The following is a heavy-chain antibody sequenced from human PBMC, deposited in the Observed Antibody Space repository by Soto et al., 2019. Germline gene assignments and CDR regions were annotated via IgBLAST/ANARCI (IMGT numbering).Heavy chain of an antibody. J-gene: IGHJ3*01. V-gene: IGHV4-34*01. CDR2: VNHNGRN. D-gene: IGHD6-19*01. Sequence: LSLTCTVYGGSFSGYFWNWIRQSPGKGLEWIGKVNHNGRNNYNPSLKSRVTISMDMSKNQFSLKLTSVTAADTAVYYCARGGSSDWQVAFDFWGQGTMVTVSS. CDR3: ARGGSSDWQVAFDF. CDR1: GGSFSGYF.